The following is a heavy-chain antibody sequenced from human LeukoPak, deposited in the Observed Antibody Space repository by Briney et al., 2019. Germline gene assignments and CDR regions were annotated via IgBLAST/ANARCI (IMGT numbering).Heavy chain of an antibody. J-gene: IGHJ4*02. CDR2: ISYSGST. D-gene: IGHD2-15*01. CDR1: GGSISSYY. V-gene: IGHV4-59*01. Sequence: SETLALTCTVSGGSISSYYWSWIRQPPGKGLEWIGYISYSGSTNYNPSLKSRVTMSVDTSKNQFSLKLSSVTAADTAVYYCARGMGGPDYWGQGTLVTVSS. CDR3: ARGMGGPDY.